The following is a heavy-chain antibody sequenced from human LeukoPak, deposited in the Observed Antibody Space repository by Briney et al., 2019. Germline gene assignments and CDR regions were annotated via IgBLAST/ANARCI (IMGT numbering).Heavy chain of an antibody. CDR2: IKKDGSEK. Sequence: GGSLRPSCAASGFTFSSDWVSWARQAPGKGREWVANIKKDGSEKYYMDSVKGRFTIYRDNAKNSLYLQMNSLRAEDTAVYYCARGRASEYYYYYGMDVWGKGTTVTVSS. V-gene: IGHV3-7*03. CDR3: ARGRASEYYYYYGMDV. J-gene: IGHJ6*04. CDR1: GFTFSSDW. D-gene: IGHD3-10*01.